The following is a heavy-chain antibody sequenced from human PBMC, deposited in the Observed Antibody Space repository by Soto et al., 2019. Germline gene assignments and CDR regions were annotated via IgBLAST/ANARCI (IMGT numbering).Heavy chain of an antibody. CDR2: ISYDGSNT. Sequence: VQLVESGGGVVQPGRSLRLSCAASGFTFSDFGIHWVRQAPGKGLDWVTVISYDGSNTYYADSVKGRFTISRDNSKNTLFLQMNSLRGEDTAVYYWAKDSYGMDVWGQGTTVTVSS. V-gene: IGHV3-30*18. CDR1: GFTFSDFG. CDR3: AKDSYGMDV. J-gene: IGHJ6*02.